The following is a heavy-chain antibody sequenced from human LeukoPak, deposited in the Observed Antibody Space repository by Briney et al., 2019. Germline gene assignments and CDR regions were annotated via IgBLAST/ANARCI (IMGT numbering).Heavy chain of an antibody. Sequence: GGSLRLSCAASGFIFSSYWMYWVRQAPGKGLEWVANIKEDGTRKNYMDSVKGRFTISRDNAKNSLYLQMNSLRAEDTAVYYCARDLIAMIGEGGGQGTLVTVSS. V-gene: IGHV3-7*01. CDR3: ARDLIAMIGEG. D-gene: IGHD3-22*01. J-gene: IGHJ4*02. CDR1: GFIFSSYW. CDR2: IKEDGTRK.